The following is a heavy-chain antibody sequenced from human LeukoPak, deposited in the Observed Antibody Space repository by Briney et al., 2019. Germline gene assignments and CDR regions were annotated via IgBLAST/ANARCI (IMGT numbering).Heavy chain of an antibody. V-gene: IGHV1-69*02. CDR1: GGTFSSYT. D-gene: IGHD2-2*01. CDR2: IIPILGIA. CDR3: ATRAVPGDAFDI. Sequence: GASVKVSCKASGGTFSSYTISWVRQAPGQGLERMGRIIPILGIANYAQKFQGRVTMTEDTSTDTAYMELSSLRSEDTAVYYCATRAVPGDAFDIWGQGTMVTVSS. J-gene: IGHJ3*02.